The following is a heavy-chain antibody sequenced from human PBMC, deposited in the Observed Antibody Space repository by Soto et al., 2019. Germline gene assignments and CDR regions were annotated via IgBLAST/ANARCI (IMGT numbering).Heavy chain of an antibody. V-gene: IGHV4-34*01. CDR2: INHSGST. CDR3: ARCVALMYYDFWSGPYNWFDP. D-gene: IGHD3-3*01. Sequence: PSETLSLTCAVYGGSFSGYYWSWIRQPPGKGLEWIGEINHSGSTNYNPSLKSRVTISVDTSKNQFSLKLSSVTAADTAVYYCARCVALMYYDFWSGPYNWFDPWGQGTLVTSPQ. J-gene: IGHJ5*02. CDR1: GGSFSGYY.